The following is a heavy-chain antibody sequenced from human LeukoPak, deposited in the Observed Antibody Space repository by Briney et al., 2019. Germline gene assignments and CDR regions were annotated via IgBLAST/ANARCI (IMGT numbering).Heavy chain of an antibody. CDR2: IHSSGST. V-gene: IGHV4-61*02. D-gene: IGHD6-13*01. Sequence: PLRTWRVSGESIKSGNYCWSRVRKPDGKGLECIGRIHSSGSTNYNPSPASRVTISVDRSKNQFSLELRSMTAADTAVYYCAGPSGAAAGAAYLQNWGQGTLVTVSS. J-gene: IGHJ1*01. CDR3: AGPSGAAAGAAYLQN. CDR1: GESIKSGNYC.